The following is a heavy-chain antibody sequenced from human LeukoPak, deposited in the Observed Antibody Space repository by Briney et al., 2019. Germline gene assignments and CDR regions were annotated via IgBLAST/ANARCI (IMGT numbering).Heavy chain of an antibody. V-gene: IGHV4-61*01. Sequence: PSETLSLTCTVSGGSISSSSYYWSWIRQPPGKGLEWIGYIYYSGSTNYNPSLKSRVTISVDTSKNQFSLKLSSVTAADTAVYYCARGDILTGSIDYWGQGTLVTVSS. D-gene: IGHD3-9*01. CDR3: ARGDILTGSIDY. CDR1: GGSISSSSYY. J-gene: IGHJ4*02. CDR2: IYYSGST.